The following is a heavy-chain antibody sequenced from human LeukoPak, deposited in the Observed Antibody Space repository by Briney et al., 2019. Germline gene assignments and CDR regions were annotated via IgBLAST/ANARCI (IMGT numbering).Heavy chain of an antibody. CDR1: GFTFSSYA. CDR3: ARHIPVVVTPSFDY. V-gene: IGHV4-39*01. D-gene: IGHD4-23*01. J-gene: IGHJ4*02. CDR2: IYYSGST. Sequence: GSLRLSCAASGFTFSSYAMSWVRQAPGKGLEWIGSIYYSGSTYYNPSLKSRVTISVDTSKNQFSLKLSSVTAADTAVYYCARHIPVVVTPSFDYWGQGTLVTVSS.